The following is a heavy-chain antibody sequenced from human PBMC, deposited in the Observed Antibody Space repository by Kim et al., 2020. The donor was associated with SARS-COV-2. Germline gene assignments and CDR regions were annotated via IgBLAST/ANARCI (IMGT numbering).Heavy chain of an antibody. CDR1: GGSISSGGYY. J-gene: IGHJ4*02. V-gene: IGHV4-31*03. D-gene: IGHD4-4*01. CDR3: ARGAPTGYFDY. CDR2: IYYSGST. Sequence: SETLSLTCTVSGGSISSGGYYWSWIRQHPGKGLEWIGYIYYSGSTYYNPSLKSRVTISVDTSKNQFSLKLSSVTAADTAVYYCARGAPTGYFDYWGQGTLVTVSS.